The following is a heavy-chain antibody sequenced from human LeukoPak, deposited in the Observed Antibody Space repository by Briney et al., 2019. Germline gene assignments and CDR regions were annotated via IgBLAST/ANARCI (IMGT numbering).Heavy chain of an antibody. CDR2: IYYSGST. V-gene: IGHV4-39*01. Sequence: NPSETLSLTCTVSGGSISSSSYYWGWIRQPPGKGLEWIGSIYYSGSTYYNPSLKSRVTISADTSKNQFSLKLSSVTAADTAVYYCARPGGGPTDYWGQGTLVTVSS. D-gene: IGHD3-16*01. J-gene: IGHJ4*02. CDR1: GGSISSSSYY. CDR3: ARPGGGPTDY.